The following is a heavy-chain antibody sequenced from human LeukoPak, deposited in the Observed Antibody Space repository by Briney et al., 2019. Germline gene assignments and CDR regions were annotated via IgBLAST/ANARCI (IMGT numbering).Heavy chain of an antibody. V-gene: IGHV3-23*01. J-gene: IGHJ4*02. Sequence: GGSLRLSCAASGSTFRSYTMGWVRQAPGKGLEWVSGIRESRSPTYYADSVEGRFTISRDNAKNTLYLQMNSLRAEDTAVYYCAKARGNSCFDYWGQGTLVTVSS. CDR3: AKARGNSCFDY. D-gene: IGHD1-7*01. CDR1: GSTFRSYT. CDR2: IRESRSPT.